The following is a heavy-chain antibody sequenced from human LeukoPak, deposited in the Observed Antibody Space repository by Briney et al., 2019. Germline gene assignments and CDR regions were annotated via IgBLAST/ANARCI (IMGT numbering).Heavy chain of an antibody. CDR1: GFTFSSYG. V-gene: IGHV3-33*01. CDR3: ARDGQTLYYYVSSGPYYFDY. Sequence: GGSLRLSCAASGFTFSSYGMHWVRQAPGKGLEWVAVIWYDGSNKYYADSVKGRFTISRDNSKNTLYLQMNSLRAEDTAVYYCARDGQTLYYYVSSGPYYFDYWGQGTLVTVSS. J-gene: IGHJ4*02. CDR2: IWYDGSNK. D-gene: IGHD3-22*01.